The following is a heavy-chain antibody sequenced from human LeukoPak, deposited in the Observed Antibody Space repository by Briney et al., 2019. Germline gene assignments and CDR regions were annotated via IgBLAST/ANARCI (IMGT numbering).Heavy chain of an antibody. CDR1: GFTFSSYS. CDR2: ISSSSSYI. V-gene: IGHV3-21*01. D-gene: IGHD1-26*01. Sequence: GGSLRLSCAASGFTFSSYSMNRVRQAPGKGLEWVSSISSSSSYIYYADSVKGRFTISRDNAKNSLYLQMNSLRAEDTAVYYCARDGRVTVGATRYGYWGQGTLVTVSS. CDR3: ARDGRVTVGATRYGY. J-gene: IGHJ4*02.